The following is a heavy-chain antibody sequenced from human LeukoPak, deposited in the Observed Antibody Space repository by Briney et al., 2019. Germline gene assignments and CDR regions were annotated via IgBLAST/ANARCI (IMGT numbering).Heavy chain of an antibody. J-gene: IGHJ4*02. CDR3: ARAGYSYGYQNY. CDR2: IIPIFGTA. CDR1: GGTFSSYA. Sequence: SVKVSCKASGGTFSSYAISWVRQAPGQGLEWMGGIIPIFGTANYAQKFQGRVTITADKSTSTAYMELSSLRSEDTAVYYCARAGYSYGYQNYWGQGTLVTVSS. V-gene: IGHV1-69*06. D-gene: IGHD5-18*01.